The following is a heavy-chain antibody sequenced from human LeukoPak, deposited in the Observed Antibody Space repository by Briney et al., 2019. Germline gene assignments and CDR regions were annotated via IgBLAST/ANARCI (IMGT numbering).Heavy chain of an antibody. D-gene: IGHD3-10*01. CDR3: VRAGSYYNLAYAADN. Sequence: ASVKVSCKTSGYTFTTYDINWVRQAPGQGLEWMGWISSHNGNTNYAQKLQGRVTMTTDTSTSTAYMELRSLRSDDTAVYYCVRAGSYYNLAYAADNWGQGSLVTVSS. V-gene: IGHV1-18*01. J-gene: IGHJ4*02. CDR1: GYTFTTYD. CDR2: ISSHNGNT.